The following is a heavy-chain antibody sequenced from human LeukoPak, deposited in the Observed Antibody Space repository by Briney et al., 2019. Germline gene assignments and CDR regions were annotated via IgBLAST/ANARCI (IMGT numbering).Heavy chain of an antibody. CDR2: IYYSGST. CDR1: GGSISSGGYY. V-gene: IGHV4-31*03. D-gene: IGHD3-10*01. J-gene: IGHJ6*02. Sequence: SETLSLTCTVSGGSISSGGYYWSWIRQHPGKGLEWIGYIYYSGSTYYNPSLKSRVTISVDTSKNQFSLKLSSVTAADTAVYYCARDRSLGSGSYGMDVWGQGTTVTVSS. CDR3: ARDRSLGSGSYGMDV.